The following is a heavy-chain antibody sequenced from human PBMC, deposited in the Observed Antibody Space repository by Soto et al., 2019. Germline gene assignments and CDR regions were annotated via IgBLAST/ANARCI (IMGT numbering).Heavy chain of an antibody. Sequence: QVQLQQWGAGLLKPSETLSLTCAVYGGSFSDYSWNWIRQPPGKGLEWIGEVNYLGNTNYSPSLLGRVTISIDTSKNQLSLELTSVPAEYAAVYYCARSRNLDVWGQGSTVTVSS. CDR1: GGSFSDYS. CDR2: VNYLGNT. V-gene: IGHV4-34*02. D-gene: IGHD1-1*01. J-gene: IGHJ6*02. CDR3: ARSRNLDV.